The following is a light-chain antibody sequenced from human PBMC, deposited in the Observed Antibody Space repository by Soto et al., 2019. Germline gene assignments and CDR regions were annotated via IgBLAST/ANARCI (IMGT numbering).Light chain of an antibody. J-gene: IGKJ1*01. V-gene: IGKV1-5*03. Sequence: DIQMTRSPSTLSASVGDRVSITRRASQSVSSWLAWYQQKLGEGPKLLIYKASSLESGVPSRFSGSGSGTEFTLTIRGLQPDDFATYYCQQYDIYPWTLGQGTKVEVK. CDR3: QQYDIYPWT. CDR1: QSVSSW. CDR2: KAS.